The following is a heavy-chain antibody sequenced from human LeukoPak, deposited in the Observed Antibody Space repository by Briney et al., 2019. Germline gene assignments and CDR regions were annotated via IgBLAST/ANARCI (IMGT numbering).Heavy chain of an antibody. CDR1: GGSSSSYY. CDR2: IYTSGST. Sequence: PSETLTLTCTVSGGSSSSYYWSWIRQPAGKGLEWIGRIYTSGSTNYNPSLKSRVTISVDTSKNQFSLKLSSVTAADTAVYYCAREGRSADFQHWGQGTLVTVSS. V-gene: IGHV4-4*07. J-gene: IGHJ1*01. CDR3: AREGRSADFQH. D-gene: IGHD2-15*01.